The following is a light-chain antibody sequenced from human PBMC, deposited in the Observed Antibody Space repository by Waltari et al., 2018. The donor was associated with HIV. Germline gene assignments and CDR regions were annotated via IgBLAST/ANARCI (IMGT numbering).Light chain of an antibody. CDR2: EVS. J-gene: IGLJ2*01. CDR3: CSYAGSSTEV. CDR1: SSDVGCYNL. V-gene: IGLV2-23*02. Sequence: QSALTQPAPVSGPPGQSSTISCPGTSSDVGCYNLFSWYQQHPGKAPKLMIYEVSKRPSGVSNRFSGSKSGNTASLTISGLQAEDEADYYCCSYAGSSTEVFGGGTKLTVL.